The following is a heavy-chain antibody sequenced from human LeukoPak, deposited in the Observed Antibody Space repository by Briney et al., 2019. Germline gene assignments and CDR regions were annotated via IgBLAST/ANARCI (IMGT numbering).Heavy chain of an antibody. CDR1: GYTFTNYG. Sequence: ASVKVSCKGSGYTFTNYGLSWVRQAPGQGLEWMGWISAYNGNTNYAQKLQGRVTMTTDTSTSTAYMELRSLRSGDMAVYYCARDDSSGWYSDYWGQGTLVTVSS. D-gene: IGHD6-19*01. V-gene: IGHV1-18*03. CDR2: ISAYNGNT. J-gene: IGHJ4*02. CDR3: ARDDSSGWYSDY.